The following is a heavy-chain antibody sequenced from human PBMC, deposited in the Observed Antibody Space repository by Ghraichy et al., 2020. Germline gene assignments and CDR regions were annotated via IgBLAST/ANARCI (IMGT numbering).Heavy chain of an antibody. CDR1: GGSISSYY. V-gene: IGHV4-59*08. Sequence: SETLSLTCTVSGGSISSYYWSWIRQPPGKGLEWIGYIYYSGSTNYNPSLKSRVTISVDTSKNQFSLKLSSVTAADTAVYYCASVLRGEYYFDYWGQGTLVTVSS. D-gene: IGHD2/OR15-2a*01. J-gene: IGHJ4*02. CDR2: IYYSGST. CDR3: ASVLRGEYYFDY.